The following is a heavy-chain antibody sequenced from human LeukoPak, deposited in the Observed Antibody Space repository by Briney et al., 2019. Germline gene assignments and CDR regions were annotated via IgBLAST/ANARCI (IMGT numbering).Heavy chain of an antibody. Sequence: GGSLRLSCAASGFTFSNAWMSWVRQAPGKGLEWVGRIKSKTDGGTTDYAAPVKGRFTISRDDSKNTLYLQMSSLKTEDTAVYYCTTALVVVPAVAFDIWGQGTMVTVSS. CDR3: TTALVVVPAVAFDI. CDR2: IKSKTDGGTT. V-gene: IGHV3-15*01. J-gene: IGHJ3*02. D-gene: IGHD2-2*01. CDR1: GFTFSNAW.